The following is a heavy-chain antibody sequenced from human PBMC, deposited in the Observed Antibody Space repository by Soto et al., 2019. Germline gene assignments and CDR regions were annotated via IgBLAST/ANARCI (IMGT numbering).Heavy chain of an antibody. J-gene: IGHJ6*03. Sequence: GASVKVSCKASGYTFTSYDINWVRQATGQGLEWMGWMNPNSGNTGYAQKFQGRVTMTRNTSISTAYMELSSLRSEDTAVYYCARGLEYCSGGGCYPELYSYYYMDVWGKGTTVTVSS. CDR2: MNPNSGNT. CDR3: ARGLEYCSGGGCYPELYSYYYMDV. V-gene: IGHV1-8*01. D-gene: IGHD2-15*01. CDR1: GYTFTSYD.